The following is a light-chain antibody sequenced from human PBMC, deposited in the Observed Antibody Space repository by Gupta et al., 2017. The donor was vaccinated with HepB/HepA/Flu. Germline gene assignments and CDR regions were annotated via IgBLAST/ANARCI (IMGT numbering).Light chain of an antibody. CDR3: QQVNTFPFT. J-gene: IGKJ3*01. CDR2: AAS. Sequence: DIQLIQSLSFLAASVGDRVTNTRRASQAISRYLAWYQQRPGEAPNLLICAASTVKRGVPSWFGGSGSATEFTLTSSSLQPEDSATYYCQQVNTFPFTFGPGTKVDIK. CDR1: QAISRY. V-gene: IGKV1-9*01.